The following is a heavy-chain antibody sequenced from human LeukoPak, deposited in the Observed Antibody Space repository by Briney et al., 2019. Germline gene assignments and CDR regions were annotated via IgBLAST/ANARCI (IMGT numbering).Heavy chain of an antibody. J-gene: IGHJ4*02. V-gene: IGHV4-4*02. Sequence: SGTLSLTCAVSGGSISSSNWWSWVRQPPGKGLEWIGEIYHSGSTNYNLSLKSRVTISVDKSKDQFSLKLSSVTAADTAVYYCARGGVYGSGERFDYWGQGTLVTVSS. D-gene: IGHD3-10*01. CDR2: IYHSGST. CDR3: ARGGVYGSGERFDY. CDR1: GGSISSSNW.